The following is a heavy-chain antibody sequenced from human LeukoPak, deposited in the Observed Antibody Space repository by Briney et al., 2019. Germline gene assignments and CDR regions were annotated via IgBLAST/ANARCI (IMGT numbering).Heavy chain of an antibody. CDR3: ARAGHHGGWYESAFDY. D-gene: IGHD6-19*01. CDR2: INWNGGST. V-gene: IGHV3-20*04. CDR1: GFTFDDYG. Sequence: PGGLLRLSCAASGFTFDDYGMSWVRQAPGKGLEWVSGINWNGGSTGYADSVKGRFTISRDNAKNSLYLQMNSLRAEDTALYYCARAGHHGGWYESAFDYWGQGTLVTVSS. J-gene: IGHJ4*02.